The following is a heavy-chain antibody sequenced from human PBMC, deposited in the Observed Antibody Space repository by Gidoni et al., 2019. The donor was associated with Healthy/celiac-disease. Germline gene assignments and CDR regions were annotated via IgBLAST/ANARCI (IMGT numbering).Heavy chain of an antibody. J-gene: IGHJ6*02. CDR1: GFTFDDYA. Sequence: EVQLVESGGGWVQPGRSLRLSCAASGFTFDDYAMHWVRQAPGKGLEWVSGISWNSGSIGYADSVKGRFTISRDNAKNSLYLQMNSLRAEDTALYYCAKDMSTIRMVRGVIIVGIDVWGQGTTVTVSS. CDR3: AKDMSTIRMVRGVIIVGIDV. D-gene: IGHD3-10*01. V-gene: IGHV3-9*01. CDR2: ISWNSGSI.